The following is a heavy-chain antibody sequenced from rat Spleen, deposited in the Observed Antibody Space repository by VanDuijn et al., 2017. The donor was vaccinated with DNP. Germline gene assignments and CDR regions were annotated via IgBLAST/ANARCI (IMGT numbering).Heavy chain of an antibody. CDR2: IIYDAGRT. CDR3: AKALGNFGSYGFDY. V-gene: IGHV5S10*01. J-gene: IGHJ2*01. D-gene: IGHD1-3*01. CDR1: GFSFSYYY. Sequence: EVQLVESGGGLVQPGRSLKLSCAASGFSFSYYYMAWVRQAPTKGLEWVATIIYDAGRTYYRDSVKGRFTISRDNAKTTLYLQMDSLRSEDTATYYCAKALGNFGSYGFDYWGQGVMVTVSS.